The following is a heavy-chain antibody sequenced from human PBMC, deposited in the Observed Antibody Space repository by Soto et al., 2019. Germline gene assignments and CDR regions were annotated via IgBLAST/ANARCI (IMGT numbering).Heavy chain of an antibody. Sequence: TLSLTCNMSGDSYSISTYSWSWIRQPPGKALQWIGFIYQSGVTSYNPSLASRVSISLDRSNNQCSLKLKSVTAADTAVYFCAGMPYTSGLTFDPWGPGTLVTVSS. CDR1: GDSYSISTYS. CDR3: AGMPYTSGLTFDP. V-gene: IGHV4-30-2*01. J-gene: IGHJ5*02. D-gene: IGHD6-19*01. CDR2: IYQSGVT.